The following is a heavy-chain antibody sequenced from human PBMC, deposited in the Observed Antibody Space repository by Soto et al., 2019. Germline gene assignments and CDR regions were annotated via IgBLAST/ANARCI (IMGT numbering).Heavy chain of an antibody. D-gene: IGHD6-6*01. CDR2: INPSAGNT. Sequence: QVRLVQSGAEVKKPGASVKVSCKASGYTFTSYYMHWVRQAPGQGLQWMGVINPSAGNTVYAQKFQGSVTMTRDTSTCTVYMELSSLRSEDTAVYYCARLHSTSPPYYFDYWGQGALVTVSS. V-gene: IGHV1-46*01. CDR3: ARLHSTSPPYYFDY. CDR1: GYTFTSYY. J-gene: IGHJ4*02.